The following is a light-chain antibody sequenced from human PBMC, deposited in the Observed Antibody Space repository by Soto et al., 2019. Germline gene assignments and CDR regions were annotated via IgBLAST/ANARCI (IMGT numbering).Light chain of an antibody. CDR1: QGISSF. J-gene: IGKJ4*01. CDR2: AVS. V-gene: IGKV1-9*01. CDR3: QQVDVYTST. Sequence: DIHMTQSPSSLSASVGDRFTITCEASQGISSFLAWYQQKPGKAPNLLIYAVSTLQSGVPSRFRGGGSGTDFTLTIDRMQNEDFATYYCQQVDVYTSTFGGGTKVDIK.